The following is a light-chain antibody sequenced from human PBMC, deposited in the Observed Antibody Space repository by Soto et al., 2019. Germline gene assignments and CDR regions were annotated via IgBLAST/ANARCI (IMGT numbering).Light chain of an antibody. V-gene: IGLV2-23*03. J-gene: IGLJ2*01. CDR3: CSYAGSSTFVV. Sequence: QSALTQPASVSGSPGQSITISFTGTSSDVGSYNLVSWYQQHPGKAPKLMICEGSKRPSGVSNRFSGSKSGNTASLTISGLQAEDEADYYCCSYAGSSTFVVFGGGTKLTVL. CDR1: SSDVGSYNL. CDR2: EGS.